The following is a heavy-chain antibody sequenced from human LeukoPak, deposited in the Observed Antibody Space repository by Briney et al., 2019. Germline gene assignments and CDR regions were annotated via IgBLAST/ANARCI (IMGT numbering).Heavy chain of an antibody. CDR2: SNWIGGST. D-gene: IGHD2/OR15-2a*01. Sequence: PGGSLRLSCSASGFAFDDYGMSWVRQAPGKGLEWVSGSNWIGGSTGYADSVKGRFTISRDNAKNSLYLQMNSLRAEDTALYYCARDLRSVLRPARGGFDYWGQGTLVTVSS. CDR3: ARDLRSVLRPARGGFDY. V-gene: IGHV3-20*04. CDR1: GFAFDDYG. J-gene: IGHJ4*02.